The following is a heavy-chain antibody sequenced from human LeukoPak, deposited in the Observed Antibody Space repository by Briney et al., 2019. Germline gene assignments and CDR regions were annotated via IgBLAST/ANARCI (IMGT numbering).Heavy chain of an antibody. CDR1: GGSISSYY. CDR2: IYYSGST. D-gene: IGHD6-19*01. Sequence: SETLSLTCTVSGGSISSYYWSWIRQPPGKGLEWIGYIYYSGSTNYNPSLKSRVTISVDTSKNQFSLKLSSVTAADTAVYYCARRRDSSGWYVYPSYYFDYWGQGTLVTVSS. V-gene: IGHV4-59*12. CDR3: ARRRDSSGWYVYPSYYFDY. J-gene: IGHJ4*02.